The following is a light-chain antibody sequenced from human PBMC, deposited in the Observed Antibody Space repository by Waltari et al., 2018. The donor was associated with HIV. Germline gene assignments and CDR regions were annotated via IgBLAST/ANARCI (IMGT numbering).Light chain of an antibody. CDR2: GAS. CDR1: QSVSSN. CDR3: QQYNNWPPT. V-gene: IGKV3-15*01. J-gene: IGKJ2*01. Sequence: EIVITQSPATLSVSPGERATLSCRASQSVSSNLAWYQQKPGQAPRLLIYGASTRTTGIAPRFSGSGSETEFTLTINSLQSEDFAVYYCQQYNNWPPTFGQGTKLEIK.